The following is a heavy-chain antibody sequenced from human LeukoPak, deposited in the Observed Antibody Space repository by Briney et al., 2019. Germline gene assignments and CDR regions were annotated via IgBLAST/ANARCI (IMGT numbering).Heavy chain of an antibody. CDR1: GYTLTELS. Sequence: ASVKVSCKVSGYTLTELSMHWVRQAPGKGLEWMGGFDPEDGETIYAQNFQGRVTMTTDTSTSTAYMELRSLRSDDTAVYYCARDFPPATVTTKRYFDYWGQGTLVTVSS. D-gene: IGHD4-11*01. J-gene: IGHJ4*02. CDR3: ARDFPPATVTTKRYFDY. CDR2: FDPEDGET. V-gene: IGHV1-24*01.